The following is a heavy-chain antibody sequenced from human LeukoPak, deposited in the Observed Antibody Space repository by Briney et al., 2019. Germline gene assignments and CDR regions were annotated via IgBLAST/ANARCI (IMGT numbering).Heavy chain of an antibody. CDR1: GGSMSCGDYY. V-gene: IGHV4-30-4*01. Sequence: SQTLSLTCTVSGGSMSCGDYYWSWIRQPPGKGLKWIGYIFYSGNTYYNPSLKSRVPISVDTSKNRFSLKLSSVTAADTAVYYCARDLGMGYCSGGSCSGLDYWGQGTLVTVSS. J-gene: IGHJ4*02. D-gene: IGHD2-15*01. CDR3: ARDLGMGYCSGGSCSGLDY. CDR2: IFYSGNT.